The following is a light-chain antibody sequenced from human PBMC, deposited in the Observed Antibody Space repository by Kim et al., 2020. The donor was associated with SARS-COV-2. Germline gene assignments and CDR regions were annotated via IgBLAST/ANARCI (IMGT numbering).Light chain of an antibody. CDR1: TIDIGSHNL. Sequence: HSITISCTGTTIDIGSHNLVSCYQQFPGKAPNLIIYEVNKRPSGVSSRSSASKSGNTAFLKISGLRTEDEADYHRCSYADDSSYVVFGGGTQLTVL. V-gene: IGLV2-23*02. J-gene: IGLJ2*01. CDR3: CSYADDSSYVV. CDR2: EVN.